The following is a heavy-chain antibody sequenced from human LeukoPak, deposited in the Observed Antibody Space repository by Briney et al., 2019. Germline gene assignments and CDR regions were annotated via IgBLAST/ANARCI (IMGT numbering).Heavy chain of an antibody. CDR3: AKTPTYSGYGYFDY. J-gene: IGHJ4*02. V-gene: IGHV3-7*03. Sequence: GGSLRLSCAASGFTFSTYWMSWVRQAPGKGLEWVANIKQDGSEKYYADSVKGRFTISRDNAKNSLYLQMNSLRAEDMALYYCAKTPTYSGYGYFDYWGQGTLVTVSS. CDR2: IKQDGSEK. CDR1: GFTFSTYW. D-gene: IGHD5-12*01.